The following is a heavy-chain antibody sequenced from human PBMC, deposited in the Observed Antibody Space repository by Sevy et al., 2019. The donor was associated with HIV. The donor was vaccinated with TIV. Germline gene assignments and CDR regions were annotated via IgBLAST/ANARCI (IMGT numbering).Heavy chain of an antibody. CDR3: ARDLPPSATTVAHFDY. CDR1: GFTFSSYE. J-gene: IGHJ4*02. V-gene: IGHV3-48*03. D-gene: IGHD4-17*01. Sequence: GVSLRLSCAASGFTFSSYEMNWVRQAPGKGLEWVSYISNSGTTISYSDSVRGRFTISRDNARNSLYLQMNSLRAEDTAVYYCARDLPPSATTVAHFDYWGQGTLVTVSS. CDR2: ISNSGTTI.